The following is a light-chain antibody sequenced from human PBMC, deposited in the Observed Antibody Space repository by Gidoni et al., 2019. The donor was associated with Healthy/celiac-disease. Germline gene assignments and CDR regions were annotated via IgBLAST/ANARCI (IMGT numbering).Light chain of an antibody. CDR1: QGIRSY. J-gene: IGKJ4*01. Sequence: DIQLTQSPSFLSASVGDRVTITCRASQGIRSYLAWYQHKPGKAPKLLIYAASTLQSGVPSRFSGSGSGTEFTLTISSLQLEDFATYYCQQLNSYPLTFGGGTKVEIK. CDR3: QQLNSYPLT. V-gene: IGKV1-9*01. CDR2: AAS.